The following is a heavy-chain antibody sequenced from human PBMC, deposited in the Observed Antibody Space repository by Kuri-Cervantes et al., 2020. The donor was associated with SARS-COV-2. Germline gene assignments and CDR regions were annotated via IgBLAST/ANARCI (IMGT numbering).Heavy chain of an antibody. CDR3: ARAGGGNAPRLFDY. V-gene: IGHV1-2*04. D-gene: IGHD4-23*01. Sequence: ASVKVSCKASGYTFTGYYMHWVRQAPGQGLEWMGWINPNSGGTNYAQKFQGWVTMTRDTSISTAYMELSRPRSDDTAVYYCARAGGGNAPRLFDYWGQGTLVTVSS. CDR1: GYTFTGYY. J-gene: IGHJ4*02. CDR2: INPNSGGT.